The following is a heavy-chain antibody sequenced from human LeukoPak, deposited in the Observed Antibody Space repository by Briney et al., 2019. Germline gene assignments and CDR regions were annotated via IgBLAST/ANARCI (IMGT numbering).Heavy chain of an antibody. CDR1: GYSISNGYY. V-gene: IGHV4-38-2*01. CDR3: ARQHDSYYYYYIDV. Sequence: SETLSLTCAVSGYSISNGYYWVWIRQPPGRGLEWIGSLYHSDSAYYKTSLRSRVSMSVDTSKNQFSLTLSFVTAADTAVYYCARQHDSYYYYYIDVWGSGTTVTVSS. J-gene: IGHJ6*03. CDR2: LYHSDSA.